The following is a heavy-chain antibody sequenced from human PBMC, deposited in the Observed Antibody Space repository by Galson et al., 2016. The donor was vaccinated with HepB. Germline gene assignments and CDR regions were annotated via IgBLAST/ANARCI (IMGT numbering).Heavy chain of an antibody. J-gene: IGHJ5*02. Sequence: SETLSLTCGVSGGSISTSNWWTWVRQTPGKGLEWIGEIYQSGGTNYNPSLKSRVSMSVDKSKNQFSLRLTSVTAADTAVDYCARVIWALRHIGNLFDPWDQGILV. CDR3: ARVIWALRHIGNLFDP. CDR1: GGSISTSNW. D-gene: IGHD3-16*01. CDR2: IYQSGGT. V-gene: IGHV4/OR15-8*01.